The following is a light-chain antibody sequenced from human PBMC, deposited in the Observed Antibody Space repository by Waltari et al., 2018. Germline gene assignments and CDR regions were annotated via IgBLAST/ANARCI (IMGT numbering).Light chain of an antibody. J-gene: IGLJ6*01. V-gene: IGLV1-47*02. CDR2: YSN. CDR3: AAWDNSLSSPV. Sequence: QSVLTQPPSASGAPGQSVTISCSGSSSNIGNKSVFWYQQLPGTAPKLLIYYSNERPSGVPDRFPGSKSGTSASLAITGLRSEDEADYYCAAWDNSLSSPVFGSGTKLTVL. CDR1: SSNIGNKS.